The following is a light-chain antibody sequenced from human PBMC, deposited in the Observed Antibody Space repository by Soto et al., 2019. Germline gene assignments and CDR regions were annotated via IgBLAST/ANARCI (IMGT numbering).Light chain of an antibody. V-gene: IGKV3-20*01. CDR3: QKNGTSPRT. J-gene: IGKJ1*01. Sequence: EIVLTQSPGTLSLSPGERATLSCRATESVSSNYLAWYQQKPGQAPRVLIYGASIRATGIPNRFRGRGSEKDFPPTISKLGPEGFAVYYCQKNGTSPRTFGQGTKVDFK. CDR2: GAS. CDR1: ESVSSNY.